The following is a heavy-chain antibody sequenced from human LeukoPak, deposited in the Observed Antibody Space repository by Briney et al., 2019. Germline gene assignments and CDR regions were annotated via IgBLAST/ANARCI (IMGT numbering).Heavy chain of an antibody. Sequence: SETLSLTCTVSGGSIGSGDYYWSWIRQPPGKGLEWIGYIYYSGSTYYNPSLKSRVTISVDTSKNQFSLKLSSVTAADTAVYYCARAPLGSDAFDIWGQGTMVTVSS. CDR2: IYYSGST. CDR3: ARAPLGSDAFDI. D-gene: IGHD3-16*02. CDR1: GGSIGSGDYY. J-gene: IGHJ3*02. V-gene: IGHV4-30-4*08.